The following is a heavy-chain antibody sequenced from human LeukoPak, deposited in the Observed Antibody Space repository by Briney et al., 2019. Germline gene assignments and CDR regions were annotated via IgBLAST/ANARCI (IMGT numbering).Heavy chain of an antibody. J-gene: IGHJ6*02. CDR3: ARDCSSTSCYSMVRAYGMDV. D-gene: IGHD2-2*01. CDR1: GVSISNTNW. V-gene: IGHV4-4*02. CDR2: IYHSGNT. Sequence: SETLSLTCAVSGVSISNTNWWSWVRQPPGKGLEWIGEIYHSGNTNYNPSLKSRVTISVDKSKNQFSLKLTSVTATDTAMYYCARDCSSTSCYSMVRAYGMDVWGQGTTVTVSS.